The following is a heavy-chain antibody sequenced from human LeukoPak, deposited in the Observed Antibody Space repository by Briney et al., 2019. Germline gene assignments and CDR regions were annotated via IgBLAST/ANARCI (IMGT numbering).Heavy chain of an antibody. CDR2: IYSGGTT. D-gene: IGHD4/OR15-4a*01. CDR3: AHYGASYFDY. CDR1: GFTVSSTY. J-gene: IGHJ4*02. Sequence: GGSLRLSCAASGFTVSSTYMSWVRQAPGKGLEWVSVIYSGGTTYYADSVKGRFTISRDNSKNTLYLQMNSLRAEDTAVYYCAHYGASYFDYWGQGTLVTVSS. V-gene: IGHV3-66*01.